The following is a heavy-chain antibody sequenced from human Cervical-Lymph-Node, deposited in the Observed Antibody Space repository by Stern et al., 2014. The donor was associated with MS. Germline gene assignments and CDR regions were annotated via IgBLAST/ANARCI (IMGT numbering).Heavy chain of an antibody. CDR1: GGSFSGYY. V-gene: IGHV4-34*01. J-gene: IGHJ6*02. Sequence: QVQLQQWGAGLLKPSETLSLTCAVYGGSFSGYYWSWIRQPPGKGLEWIGEINHSGSTNYNPSLKSRVTISEDTSKNQFSLKLSSVTAADTAVYYCARQWIQLWPTYGMDVWGQGTTVTVSS. CDR2: INHSGST. CDR3: ARQWIQLWPTYGMDV. D-gene: IGHD5-18*01.